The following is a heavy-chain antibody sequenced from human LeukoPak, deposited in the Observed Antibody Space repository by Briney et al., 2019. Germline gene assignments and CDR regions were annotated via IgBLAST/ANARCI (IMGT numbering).Heavy chain of an antibody. Sequence: GGSLRLSCSASGFTFSSYAMHWVRQAPGKGLEYVSAISSNGGSTYYADSVKGRFTISRDNAKNSLYLQMSNLRAEDTAVYFCARGGGLDVWGQGATVTVSS. CDR2: ISSNGGST. CDR1: GFTFSSYA. V-gene: IGHV3-64*04. D-gene: IGHD3-16*01. CDR3: ARGGGLDV. J-gene: IGHJ6*02.